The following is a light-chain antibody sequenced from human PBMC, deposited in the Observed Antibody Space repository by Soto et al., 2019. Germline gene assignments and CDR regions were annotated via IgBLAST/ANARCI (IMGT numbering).Light chain of an antibody. CDR3: QQYNDNSF. CDR2: DAS. V-gene: IGKV1-5*01. CDR1: QNFGGW. J-gene: IGKJ2*01. Sequence: DNQMTQLPSTLSASVGDRVTITCRASQNFGGWLAWYQQKPGKAPRLLIYDASTLESGVPSRFSGSGYGTEFTLTISNLQPYDFATYYCQQYNDNSFFGQGTKLEIK.